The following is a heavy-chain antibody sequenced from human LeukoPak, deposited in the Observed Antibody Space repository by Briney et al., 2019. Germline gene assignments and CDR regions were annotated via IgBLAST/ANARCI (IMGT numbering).Heavy chain of an antibody. CDR2: INHSGST. CDR1: GGSFSGYY. D-gene: IGHD3-10*01. V-gene: IGHV4-34*01. Sequence: SETLSLTCAVYGGSFSGYYWSWIRQPPAKGLEWIGEINHSGSTNYNPSRKRRVTISVDTSKNQFSLKLSSVTAADTAVYYCARLVRGVSDYWGQGTLVTVSS. J-gene: IGHJ4*02. CDR3: ARLVRGVSDY.